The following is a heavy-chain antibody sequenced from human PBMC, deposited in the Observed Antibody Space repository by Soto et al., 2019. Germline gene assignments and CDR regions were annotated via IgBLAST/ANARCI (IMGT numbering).Heavy chain of an antibody. V-gene: IGHV4-4*02. CDR3: SRNGDWNFDY. CDR2: ISHSGST. CDR1: GGSISGGKW. J-gene: IGHJ4*02. Sequence: QVQLQESGPGLVKPSGTLSLTCGVSGGSISGGKWWSWVRQSPGKGLEWIGEISHSGSTGYNPSLESRFTISVDNSKSQFSLKLTSVTAADTAVYYCSRNGDWNFDYWGQGTLVTVSS. D-gene: IGHD4-17*01.